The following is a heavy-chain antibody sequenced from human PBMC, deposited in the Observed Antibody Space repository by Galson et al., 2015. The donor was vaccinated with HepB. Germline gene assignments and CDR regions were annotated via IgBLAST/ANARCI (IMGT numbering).Heavy chain of an antibody. D-gene: IGHD3-22*01. V-gene: IGHV1-18*04. CDR2: ISAYNGNT. J-gene: IGHJ3*02. Sequence: SVKVSCKASGYTFTSYGVSWVRQAPGQGLEWMGWISAYNGNTNYAQKLQGRVTMTTDTSTSTAYMELRSLRSDDTAVYYCATSAVYYYDSSGYYYEGGSAAFDIWGQGTMVTVSS. CDR3: ATSAVYYYDSSGYYYEGGSAAFDI. CDR1: GYTFTSYG.